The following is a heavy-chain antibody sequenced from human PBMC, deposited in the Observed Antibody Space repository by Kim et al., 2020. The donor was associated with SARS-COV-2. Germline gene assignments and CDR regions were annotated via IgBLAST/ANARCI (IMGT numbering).Heavy chain of an antibody. D-gene: IGHD2-2*01. CDR3: ARGVVVPAASRKGVPPDPHSSSWTGAPFGY. CDR2: IIPIFGTA. CDR1: GGTFSSYA. V-gene: IGHV1-69*06. J-gene: IGHJ4*02. Sequence: SVKVSCKASGGTFSSYAISWVRQAPGQGLEWMGGIIPIFGTANYAQKFQGRVTITADKSTSTAYMELSSLRSEDTAVYYCARGVVVPAASRKGVPPDPHSSSWTGAPFGYWGQGTLVTVSS.